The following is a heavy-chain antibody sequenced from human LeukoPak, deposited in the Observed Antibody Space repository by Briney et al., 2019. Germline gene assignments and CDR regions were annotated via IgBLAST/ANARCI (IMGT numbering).Heavy chain of an antibody. D-gene: IGHD6-19*01. CDR3: TREYSSGWYPGY. J-gene: IGHJ4*02. CDR1: GFTFSSFW. Sequence: GGSLRLSCVVSGFTFSSFWMTWVRQAPGRGLEWVANIKQDGSEKYYVDSVKGRFTISRDNAKNSLYLQMNRLRAEDTAVYYCTREYSSGWYPGYWGQGTLVTVSS. V-gene: IGHV3-7*01. CDR2: IKQDGSEK.